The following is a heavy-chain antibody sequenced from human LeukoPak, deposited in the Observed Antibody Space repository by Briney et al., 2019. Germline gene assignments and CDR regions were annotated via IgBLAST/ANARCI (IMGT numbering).Heavy chain of an antibody. CDR2: IYQSGST. V-gene: IGHV4-30-2*01. CDR1: GFTFDDYA. J-gene: IGHJ2*01. Sequence: LRLSCAASGFTFDDYAMHWVRQAPGKGLEWIGYIYQSGSTYYNPSLKGRVTISVDKSKNQFSLKLTSVTAADTAVYYCVKGVTATPLSYWYFDLWGRGTLVTVSS. CDR3: VKGVTATPLSYWYFDL. D-gene: IGHD2-21*02.